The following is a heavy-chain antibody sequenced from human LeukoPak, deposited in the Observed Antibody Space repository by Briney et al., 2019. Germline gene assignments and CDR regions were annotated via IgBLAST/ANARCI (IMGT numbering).Heavy chain of an antibody. CDR3: ARASRYDILTGPEHFDY. CDR2: INPSGGST. CDR1: GYTFTSYG. D-gene: IGHD3-9*01. J-gene: IGHJ4*02. Sequence: GASVKVSCKASGYTFTSYGISWVRQAPGQGLEWMGIINPSGGSTSYAQKFQGRVTMTRDMSTSTVYMELSSLRSEDTAVYYCARASRYDILTGPEHFDYWGQGTLVTVSS. V-gene: IGHV1-46*01.